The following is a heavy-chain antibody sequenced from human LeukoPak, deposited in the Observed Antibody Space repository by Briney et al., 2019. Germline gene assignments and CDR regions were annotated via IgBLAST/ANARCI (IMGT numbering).Heavy chain of an antibody. D-gene: IGHD3-10*02. CDR3: AELGITMIGGV. Sequence: GGSLRLSCAASGFTVSSNYMSWVRQAPGKGLEWISVIYSDGNTYYADSVKGRFTISRDNSKNTLYLQMNSLRAEDTAVYYRAELGITMIGGVWGKGTTVTISS. V-gene: IGHV3-66*01. J-gene: IGHJ6*04. CDR1: GFTVSSNY. CDR2: IYSDGNT.